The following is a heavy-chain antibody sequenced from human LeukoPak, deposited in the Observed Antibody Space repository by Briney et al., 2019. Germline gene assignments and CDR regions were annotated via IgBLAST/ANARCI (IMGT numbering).Heavy chain of an antibody. CDR2: ISYDGRNK. D-gene: IGHD3-10*01. Sequence: PGGSLRLSCAASGFTFSSHAIHWVRQAPGKGLEWVAVISYDGRNKYYADSVKGRFTISRDNSKNTLYLQMNSLRAEDTAVYYCARDQAHYYGSGSYKFYYYYYGMDVWGQGTTVTVSS. V-gene: IGHV3-30*14. CDR3: ARDQAHYYGSGSYKFYYYYYGMDV. CDR1: GFTFSSHA. J-gene: IGHJ6*02.